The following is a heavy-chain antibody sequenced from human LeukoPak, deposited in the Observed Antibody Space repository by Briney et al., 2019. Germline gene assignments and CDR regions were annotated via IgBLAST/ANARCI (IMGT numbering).Heavy chain of an antibody. Sequence: GGSLRLSCAASGFTFSSYWMTWVRQAPGKGLEWVGNIKGDGSEKYYVDSVKGRFTISRDNAKNSLYLQMNSLRAEDTALYYCARDLLPGPSDIVATSQVDYWGQGTLVTVSS. CDR3: ARDLLPGPSDIVATSQVDY. CDR1: GFTFSSYW. J-gene: IGHJ4*02. D-gene: IGHD5-12*01. CDR2: IKGDGSEK. V-gene: IGHV3-7*03.